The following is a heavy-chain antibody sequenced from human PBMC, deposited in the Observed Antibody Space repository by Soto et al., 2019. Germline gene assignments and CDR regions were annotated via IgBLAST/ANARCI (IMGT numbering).Heavy chain of an antibody. D-gene: IGHD2-15*01. J-gene: IGHJ6*02. CDR1: GSGFISSG. CDR3: SADRPDIGVGWWV. CDR2: IVVASGQT. Sequence: SVKVSCKASGSGFISSGIQWVRQAHGQRLEWIGWIVVASGQTNYAQNFQGRVAITRDTSTATAYIELTGLTSEDTAVYFCSADRPDIGVGWWVWGQGTTVTVSS. V-gene: IGHV1-58*02.